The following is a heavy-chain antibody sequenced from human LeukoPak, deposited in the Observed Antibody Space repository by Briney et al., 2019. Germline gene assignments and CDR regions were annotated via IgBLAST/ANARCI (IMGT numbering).Heavy chain of an antibody. Sequence: SETLSLTCTVSGVSISDYYWSWIRQPPGKGLEWIGYIYYSGTTNCNPSLKSRVTISLDTSKNQFSLKLSSVTAADTAVYYCARVGSWYYFDYWGQGTLVTVSS. CDR2: IYYSGTT. CDR3: ARVGSWYYFDY. J-gene: IGHJ4*02. CDR1: GVSISDYY. V-gene: IGHV4-59*01. D-gene: IGHD6-13*01.